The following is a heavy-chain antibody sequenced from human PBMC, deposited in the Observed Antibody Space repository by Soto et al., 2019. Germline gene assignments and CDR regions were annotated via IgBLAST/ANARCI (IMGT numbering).Heavy chain of an antibody. V-gene: IGHV1-18*01. D-gene: IGHD4-17*01. CDR1: GYTFTSYG. J-gene: IGHJ6*02. Sequence: QVQLVQSGAEVKKPGASVKVSCKASGYTFTSYGISWVRQAPGQGLEWMGWISAYNGNTNYAQLLPGRVTMTTDTSTSTAYMDLRSLRSDDTAVYYCARDSGDVHYYYYGTDGWVQGTTVTVSS. CDR3: ARDSGDVHYYYYGTDG. CDR2: ISAYNGNT.